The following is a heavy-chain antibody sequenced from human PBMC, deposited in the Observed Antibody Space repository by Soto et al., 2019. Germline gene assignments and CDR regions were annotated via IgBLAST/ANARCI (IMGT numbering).Heavy chain of an antibody. V-gene: IGHV3-48*01. D-gene: IGHD3-3*01. Sequence: GGSLRLSCAASGFTFSSYSMNWVRQAPGKGLEWVSYISSSSSTIYYADSVKGRFTISRDNAKNSLYLQMNSLRAEDTAVYYCARDYKGQDRDYDFWSGHQPWGGYYYMDVWGKGTTVTVSS. CDR2: ISSSSSTI. J-gene: IGHJ6*03. CDR1: GFTFSSYS. CDR3: ARDYKGQDRDYDFWSGHQPWGGYYYMDV.